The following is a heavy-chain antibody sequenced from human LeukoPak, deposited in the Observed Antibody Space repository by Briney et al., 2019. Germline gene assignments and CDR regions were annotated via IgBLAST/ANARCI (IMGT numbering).Heavy chain of an antibody. D-gene: IGHD3-22*01. CDR2: IYYSGST. V-gene: IGHV4-39*01. CDR3: ARGVQYYYDSSGFDY. Sequence: SETLSLTCTVSGGSISTSSYYWGWIRQPPGKGLEWLGSIYYSGSTYYNPSLKSRVTISVDTSKNQFSLKLSSVTAADTAVYYCARGVQYYYDSSGFDYWGQGTLVTVSS. J-gene: IGHJ4*02. CDR1: GGSISTSSYY.